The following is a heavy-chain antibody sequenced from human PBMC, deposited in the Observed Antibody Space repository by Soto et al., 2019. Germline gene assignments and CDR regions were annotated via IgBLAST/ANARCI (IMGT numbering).Heavy chain of an antibody. CDR2: ISSSGSTI. J-gene: IGHJ4*02. CDR1: GFTFSSYE. D-gene: IGHD2-21*02. CDR3: ARDGVAYCGGDCYSGV. Sequence: EVQLVESGGGLVQPGGSLRLSCAASGFTFSSYEMNWVRQAPGKGLEWVSYISSSGSTIYYADSVKGRFTISRDNAKNSLYLQMNSLRAEDTAVYYCARDGVAYCGGDCYSGVWGQGTLVTVSS. V-gene: IGHV3-48*03.